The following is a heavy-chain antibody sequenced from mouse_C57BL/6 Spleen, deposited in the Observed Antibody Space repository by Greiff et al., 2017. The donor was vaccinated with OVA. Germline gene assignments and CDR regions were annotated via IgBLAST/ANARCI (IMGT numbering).Heavy chain of an antibody. J-gene: IGHJ2*01. CDR3: ARERGDGNYVPFDY. D-gene: IGHD2-1*01. V-gene: IGHV1-18*01. CDR1: GYTFTDYN. Sequence: VHVKQSGPELVKPGASVKIPCKASGYTFTDYNMDWVKQSHGKSLEWIGDINPNNGGTIYNQKFKGKATLTVDKSSSTAYMELRSLTSEDTAVYYCARERGDGNYVPFDYWGQGTTLTVSS. CDR2: INPNNGGT.